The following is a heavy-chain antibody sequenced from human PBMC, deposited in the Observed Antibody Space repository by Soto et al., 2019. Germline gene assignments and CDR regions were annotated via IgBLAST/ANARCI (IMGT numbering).Heavy chain of an antibody. D-gene: IGHD6-13*01. CDR3: ARDVAIAAAGGFDP. CDR1: GYTFTGYY. Sequence: ASVKVSCKASGYTFTGYYMHWVRQAPGQGLEWMGWINPNSGGTNYAQKFQGWVTMTRDTSISTAYMELSRLRSDDTAVYYCARDVAIAAAGGFDPWGQGTLVTVSS. V-gene: IGHV1-2*04. J-gene: IGHJ5*02. CDR2: INPNSGGT.